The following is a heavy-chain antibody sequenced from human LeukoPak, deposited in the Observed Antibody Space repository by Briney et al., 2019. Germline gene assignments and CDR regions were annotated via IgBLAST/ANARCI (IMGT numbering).Heavy chain of an antibody. CDR2: ISGSGGST. Sequence: QPGGSLRLSCAASGFTFSSYAMSWVLQAPGKGLEWVSTISGSGGSTYYADSVKGRFTISRDNSKNTLYLQMNSLRAEDTAIYYCAKDQQSISYSPWGQGTLVTVSS. V-gene: IGHV3-23*01. D-gene: IGHD4-11*01. CDR1: GFTFSSYA. CDR3: AKDQQSISYSP. J-gene: IGHJ5*02.